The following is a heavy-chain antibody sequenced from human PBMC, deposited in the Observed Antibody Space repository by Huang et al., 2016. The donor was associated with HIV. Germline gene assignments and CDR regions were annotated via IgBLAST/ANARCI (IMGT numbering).Heavy chain of an antibody. CDR3: ASGEYGKNAYDI. CDR2: FYYSGDA. V-gene: IGHV4-39*01. D-gene: IGHD2-2*01. J-gene: IGHJ3*02. CDR1: GGSITSSNHY. Sequence: QLHLQQSGPGLVRPSETLSLICTVSGGSITSSNHYWGWIRQTPGKGLEWIGNFYYSGDAYSTPSLKNRVAISIDTSKSQFSPRLSSVIATGTAVYYCASGEYGKNAYDIWGQGTVVTVSA.